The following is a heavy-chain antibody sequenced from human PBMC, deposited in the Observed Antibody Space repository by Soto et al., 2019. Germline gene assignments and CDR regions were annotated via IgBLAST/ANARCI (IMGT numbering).Heavy chain of an antibody. CDR1: GGSISYEYYH. Sequence: SETLALTCTVSGGSISYEYYHWTWIRQSPGKGLEWIGYIHYSGSIIYNPSFKSRVTISVDTSKNQFSLQLSSVTAADTAVYFCAREDDGGDRDYYGLDVWGQGTTVTVSS. CDR2: IHYSGSI. J-gene: IGHJ6*02. D-gene: IGHD2-21*02. CDR3: AREDDGGDRDYYGLDV. V-gene: IGHV4-30-4*08.